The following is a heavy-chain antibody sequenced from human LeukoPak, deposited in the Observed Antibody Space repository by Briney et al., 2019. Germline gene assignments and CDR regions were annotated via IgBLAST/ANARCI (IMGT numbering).Heavy chain of an antibody. V-gene: IGHV3-30*18. CDR3: AKDIRGGIVVGYGMDV. D-gene: IGHD2-2*01. Sequence: GGSLRLSCAASGFTFSSYGMHWVRQAPGKGLEWVAVISYDGSNKYYADSVKGRFTISRDNSKNTLYLQMNSLRAEDTAVYYCAKDIRGGIVVGYGMDVWGQGTTVTVSS. CDR2: ISYDGSNK. CDR1: GFTFSSYG. J-gene: IGHJ6*02.